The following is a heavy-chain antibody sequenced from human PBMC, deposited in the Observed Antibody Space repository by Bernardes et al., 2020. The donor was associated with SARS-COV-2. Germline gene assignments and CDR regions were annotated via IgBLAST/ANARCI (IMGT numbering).Heavy chain of an antibody. J-gene: IGHJ6*02. CDR2: INPNSGGT. CDR1: GYTFTGYY. CDR3: ARDQRYCTNGVCLYGMDV. Sequence: AAVKVSCKASGYTFTGYYMHWVRQAPGQGLEWMGWINPNSGGTTYAQKFQGWVTMTRDTSISTAYMELSRLRSDDTAVYYCARDQRYCTNGVCLYGMDVWGQGTTVTVSS. D-gene: IGHD2-8*01. V-gene: IGHV1-2*04.